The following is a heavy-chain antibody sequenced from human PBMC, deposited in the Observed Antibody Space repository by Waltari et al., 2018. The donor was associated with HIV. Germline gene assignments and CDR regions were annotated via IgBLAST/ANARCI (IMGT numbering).Heavy chain of an antibody. CDR1: GFTFSDYW. CDR2: INSDGSST. Sequence: EVQVAESGGGVVQPGGSLRLSCAASGFTFSDYWMHWVRQVPGKGLVWVARINSDGSSTSYADSAKGRLTISRDNAKNTLYLQMNSLRAEDTAAYYWARAGGNCTGGSCSLLTDYWGQGTLVTVSS. CDR3: ARAGGNCTGGSCSLLTDY. J-gene: IGHJ4*01. D-gene: IGHD2-15*01. V-gene: IGHV3-74*01.